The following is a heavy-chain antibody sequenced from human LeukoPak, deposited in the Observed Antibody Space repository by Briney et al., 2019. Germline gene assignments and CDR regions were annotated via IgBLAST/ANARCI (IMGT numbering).Heavy chain of an antibody. J-gene: IGHJ4*02. CDR3: ATALGYCSSTSCDADDY. CDR1: GFTFSCYA. Sequence: PGGSLRLSCAASGFTFSCYAMTWVRQAPGEGLQWVSGISRSGGTTYYADSVKGRFTISTDNSNNTLYLQLNSLRAEDTAVYYCATALGYCSSTSCDADDYWGQGTLVTVSS. D-gene: IGHD2-2*01. V-gene: IGHV3-23*01. CDR2: ISRSGGTT.